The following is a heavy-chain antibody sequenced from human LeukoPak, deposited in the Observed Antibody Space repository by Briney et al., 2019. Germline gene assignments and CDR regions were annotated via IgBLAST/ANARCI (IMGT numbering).Heavy chain of an antibody. Sequence: PSETVSLTCTVSGGSISSYYWSWIRQPPGKGLEWIGYIYYSGSTNYNPSLKSRVTISVDTSKNQFSLKLSSVTAADTAVYYCARDAWGYDYWGQGTLVTVSS. J-gene: IGHJ4*02. CDR3: ARDAWGYDY. V-gene: IGHV4-59*01. CDR1: GGSISSYY. CDR2: IYYSGST. D-gene: IGHD7-27*01.